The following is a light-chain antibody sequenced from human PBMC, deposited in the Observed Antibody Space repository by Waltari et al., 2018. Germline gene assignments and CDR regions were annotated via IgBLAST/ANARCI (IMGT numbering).Light chain of an antibody. V-gene: IGKV3-11*01. CDR3: QQRSNWPLT. J-gene: IGKJ4*01. Sequence: EIVLTQSPATLYLSPGERATLSCRASQSVSSYLAWYQQKPGQAPRLLIYEASNRATGIPARFRGSGSGTDFTLTISSLEPEDFAVYYCQQRSNWPLTFGGGTKVEIK. CDR1: QSVSSY. CDR2: EAS.